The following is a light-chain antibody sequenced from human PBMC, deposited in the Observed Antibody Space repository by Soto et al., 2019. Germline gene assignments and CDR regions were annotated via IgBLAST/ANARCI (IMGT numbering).Light chain of an antibody. Sequence: EIVLTQSPGTLSLSPGERATLSCRASQSVANNYLAWYQQKPGQAPRFLMYDASSRATGIPDRXSGSXSGXXXXXXXXXXEPEDFAXXYCEQYGSTPLTFGGGTKVEIK. CDR1: QSVANNY. V-gene: IGKV3-20*01. CDR2: DAS. J-gene: IGKJ4*01. CDR3: EQYGSTPLT.